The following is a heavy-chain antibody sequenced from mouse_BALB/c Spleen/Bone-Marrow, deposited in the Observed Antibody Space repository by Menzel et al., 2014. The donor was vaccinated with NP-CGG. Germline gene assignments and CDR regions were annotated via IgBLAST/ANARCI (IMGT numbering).Heavy chain of an antibody. CDR1: GIDLSSYA. CDR2: IYASGDT. V-gene: IGHV5-6-5*01. D-gene: IGHD1-2*01. J-gene: IGHJ3*01. Sequence: ESGGRLVAPGTPLTLTCTVSGIDLSSYAMGWVRQAPGKGLEWIGIIYASGDTYYASWAKGRFTISXTSTTVDLRITSPTTEDTATYFCVRGGLILVVITAYDWLDLWGQGTLVTVSS. CDR3: VRGGLILVVITAYDWLDL.